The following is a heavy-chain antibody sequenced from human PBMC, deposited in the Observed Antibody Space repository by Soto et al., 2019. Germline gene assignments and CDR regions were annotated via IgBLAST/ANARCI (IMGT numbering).Heavy chain of an antibody. CDR2: MNPNSGNT. CDR3: GLDFGLATDDFDI. CDR1: GYTFTSYD. V-gene: IGHV1-8*01. J-gene: IGHJ3*02. Sequence: ASVKVSCKASGYTFTSYDINWVRQATGQGLEWMGWMNPNSGNTGYAQKFQGRVTMTRNTSISTAYMELSSLRSEDTAVYYCGLDFGLATDDFDIWGQGTMVTVSS. D-gene: IGHD2-8*02.